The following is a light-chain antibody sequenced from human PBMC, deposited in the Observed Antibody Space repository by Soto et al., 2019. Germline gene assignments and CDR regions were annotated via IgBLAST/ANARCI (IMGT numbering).Light chain of an antibody. CDR3: QSYDSSLSAL. V-gene: IGLV1-40*01. CDR2: GNS. Sequence: QSVLTQPPSESGAPGQRVTIYCTGSSSNIGAGYDVHWYQQLPGTAPKLLIYGNSNRPSGVPDRFSGSKSGTSASLAITGLQAEDEADYYCQSYDSSLSALFGGGTKLTVL. J-gene: IGLJ3*02. CDR1: SSNIGAGYD.